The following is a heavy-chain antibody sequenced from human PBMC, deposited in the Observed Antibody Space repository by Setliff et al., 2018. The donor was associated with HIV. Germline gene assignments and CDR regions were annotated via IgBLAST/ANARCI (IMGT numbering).Heavy chain of an antibody. D-gene: IGHD3-10*01. J-gene: IGHJ4*02. CDR3: ARSSYYGSGSYTDY. CDR1: DGYINSGHFY. V-gene: IGHV4-61*02. Sequence: PSETLSLTCSVFDGYINSGHFYWNWIRQPAGKALEWIGRINTSGRTNYNPSLRSRVTISVDTSSNQISLWLRSVTAADTAVYYCARSSYYGSGSYTDYWGQGTLVTVSS. CDR2: INTSGRT.